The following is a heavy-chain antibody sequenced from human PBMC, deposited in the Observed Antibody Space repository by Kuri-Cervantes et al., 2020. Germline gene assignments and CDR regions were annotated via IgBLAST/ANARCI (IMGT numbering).Heavy chain of an antibody. V-gene: IGHV3-30*18. J-gene: IGHJ4*02. D-gene: IGHD1-1*01. CDR2: ISYDGSNK. CDR3: AKSPYNWNAPFDY. Sequence: GGSLRLSCAASGFTFSSYAMSWVRQAPGKGLEWVAVISYDGSNKYYADSVKGRFTISRDNSKNTLYLQMNSLRAEDTAVYYCAKSPYNWNAPFDYWGQGTLVTVSS. CDR1: GFTFSSYA.